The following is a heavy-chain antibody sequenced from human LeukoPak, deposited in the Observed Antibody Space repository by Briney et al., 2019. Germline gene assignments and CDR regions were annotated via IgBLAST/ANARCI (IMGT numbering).Heavy chain of an antibody. Sequence: GGSLRLSCAASGFTVSSNYMSWVRQAPGKGLEWVSVIYSGGSTYYADSVKGRFTISRDNSKNTLYLQMNSLRAEDTAVYYCARLVSRPSGYFDYWGQGTLVTVSS. D-gene: IGHD3-3*01. V-gene: IGHV3-66*04. CDR3: ARLVSRPSGYFDY. CDR1: GFTVSSNY. J-gene: IGHJ4*02. CDR2: IYSGGST.